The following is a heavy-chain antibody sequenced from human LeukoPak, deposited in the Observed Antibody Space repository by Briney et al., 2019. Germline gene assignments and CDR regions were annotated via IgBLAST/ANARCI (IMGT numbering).Heavy chain of an antibody. Sequence: KPSQTLSLTCTVSGGSITSSSYYWGWIRQPQGKGLQRIGSIYYSGSTYYSPSLKSRVTISVDTSKNQFALKLSSGTAADTAVYYCATSGYDTSPEYWGQGTLVTVSS. V-gene: IGHV4-39*01. J-gene: IGHJ4*02. D-gene: IGHD5-12*01. CDR1: GGSITSSSYY. CDR3: ATSGYDTSPEY. CDR2: IYYSGST.